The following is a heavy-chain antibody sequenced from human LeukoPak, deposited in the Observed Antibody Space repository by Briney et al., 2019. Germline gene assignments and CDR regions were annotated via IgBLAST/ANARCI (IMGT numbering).Heavy chain of an antibody. Sequence: SETLSLTCSVSGDSISTYYWSWIRQPPGKGLEWVGYLFDSGNINYNPSLKSRVTISVDTSKNQFSLKLSSVTAADTAVYYCASSRVVGATTYNYWGQGTLVTVSS. D-gene: IGHD1-26*01. CDR3: ASSRVVGATTYNY. V-gene: IGHV4-59*01. J-gene: IGHJ4*02. CDR1: GDSISTYY. CDR2: LFDSGNI.